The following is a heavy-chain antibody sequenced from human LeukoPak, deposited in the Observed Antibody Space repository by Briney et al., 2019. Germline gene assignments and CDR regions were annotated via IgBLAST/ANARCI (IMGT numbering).Heavy chain of an antibody. D-gene: IGHD6-19*01. CDR1: GFTVSRNY. CDR3: ARDFDAVGDY. J-gene: IGHJ4*02. Sequence: GGSLRLSCAASGFTVSRNYMTWVRQAPGKGLEWVSVIYSDGDTYYVDSVKGRFTISRDNSKNTLYLQMNSLRAEDTAVYYCARDFDAVGDYWGQGTLVTVSS. V-gene: IGHV3-66*01. CDR2: IYSDGDT.